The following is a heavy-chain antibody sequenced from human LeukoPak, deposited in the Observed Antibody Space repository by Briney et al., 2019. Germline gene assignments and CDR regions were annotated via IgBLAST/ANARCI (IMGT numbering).Heavy chain of an antibody. Sequence: SQTLSLTCAISGDSVSSNSTAWNWIRQSPSRGLEGLGRTYYRSKWYNDYAVSVKSRITINPDTSKNQFSLQLNSVTPEDTAVYYCARGDCSGGICYSDSAFDIWGQGTMVTVSS. V-gene: IGHV6-1*01. J-gene: IGHJ3*02. CDR2: TYYRSKWYN. CDR3: ARGDCSGGICYSDSAFDI. D-gene: IGHD2-15*01. CDR1: GDSVSSNSTA.